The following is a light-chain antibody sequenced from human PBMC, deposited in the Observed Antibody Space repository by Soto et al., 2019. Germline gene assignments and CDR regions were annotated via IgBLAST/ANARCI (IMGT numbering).Light chain of an antibody. CDR3: QQYNNWPPRT. V-gene: IGKV3-15*01. CDR1: QSVSSN. J-gene: IGKJ1*01. Sequence: EIVMTQSPATLSVSPGERATLSCRASQSVSSNLAWYQQKPGQAPRLLIYGASARATGIPARFSGSGSGTEFTLTISSLQPEDFAFYYCQQYNNWPPRTFGQGTKVEIK. CDR2: GAS.